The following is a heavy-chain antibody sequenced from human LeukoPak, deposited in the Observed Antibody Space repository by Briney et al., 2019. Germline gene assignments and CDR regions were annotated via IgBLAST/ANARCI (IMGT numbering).Heavy chain of an antibody. CDR2: INHSGST. Sequence: SEILSLTCAVYGGSFSGYYWSWIRQPPGKGLEWIGEINHSGSTNYNPSLKSRVTVSVDTSKNQFSLKLSSVTAADTAVYYCAVGDTMVRGVIITLDYWGQGTLVTVSS. J-gene: IGHJ4*02. D-gene: IGHD3-10*01. CDR3: AVGDTMVRGVIITLDY. CDR1: GGSFSGYY. V-gene: IGHV4-34*01.